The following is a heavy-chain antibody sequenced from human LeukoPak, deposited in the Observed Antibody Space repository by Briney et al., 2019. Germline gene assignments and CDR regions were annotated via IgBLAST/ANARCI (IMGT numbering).Heavy chain of an antibody. CDR3: ARGYYDFWSGYYIDY. V-gene: IGHV4-59*11. D-gene: IGHD3-3*01. J-gene: IGHJ4*02. CDR2: IYYSGST. Sequence: SETLSLTCTVSGGSISSHYWSWIRQPPGKGLEWIGYIYYSGSTNYNPSLKSRVTISVDTSKNQFSLKLSSVTAADTAVYYRARGYYDFWSGYYIDYWGQGTLVTVSS. CDR1: GGSISSHY.